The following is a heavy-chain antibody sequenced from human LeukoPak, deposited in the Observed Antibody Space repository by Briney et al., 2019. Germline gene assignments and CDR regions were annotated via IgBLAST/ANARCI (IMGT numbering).Heavy chain of an antibody. CDR1: GYSFTSYW. CDR3: PRRSVTTNYYYGMDV. J-gene: IGHJ6*02. D-gene: IGHD4-17*01. Sequence: GESLKISCKGSGYSFTSYWIGWVRQMPGKGLEWMGIIYPGDSDTRYSPSFQGQVTISADKSISTAYLQWSSLKASDTAMYYCPRRSVTTNYYYGMDVWGQGTTVTVSS. CDR2: IYPGDSDT. V-gene: IGHV5-51*01.